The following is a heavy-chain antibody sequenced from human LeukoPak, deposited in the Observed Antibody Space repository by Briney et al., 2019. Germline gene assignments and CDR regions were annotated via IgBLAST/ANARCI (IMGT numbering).Heavy chain of an antibody. J-gene: IGHJ4*02. CDR3: ARGAWAGGDY. D-gene: IGHD1-26*01. CDR2: INWNGGST. V-gene: IGHV3-20*04. Sequence: GGSLRLSCAASGFTFDDYGMSWVRQAPGKGLEWVSGINWNGGSTGYADSVKGRFTISRDNSKNILYLQMNSLRVEDTAVYYCARGAWAGGDYWGQGTLVTVSS. CDR1: GFTFDDYG.